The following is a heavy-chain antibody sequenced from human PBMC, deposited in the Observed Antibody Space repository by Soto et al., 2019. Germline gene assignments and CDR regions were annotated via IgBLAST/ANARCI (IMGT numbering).Heavy chain of an antibody. D-gene: IGHD6-6*01. CDR2: IYYSGST. V-gene: IGHV4-31*03. J-gene: IGHJ4*02. CDR3: ARGEAARLWALREFDY. Sequence: SETLSLTCTVSGGSISSGGYYWSWIRQHPGKGLEWIGYIYYSGSTYYNPSLKSRVTISVDTSKNQFSLKLSSVTAADTAVYYCARGEAARLWALREFDYWGQGTLVTVSS. CDR1: GGSISSGGYY.